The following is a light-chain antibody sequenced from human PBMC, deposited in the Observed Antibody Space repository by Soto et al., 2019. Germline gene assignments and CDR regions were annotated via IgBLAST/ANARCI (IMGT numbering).Light chain of an antibody. Sequence: EIVLQQSPATLSLSPGERATLSCRASQSVSSYLAWYQQKPGQAPRLLIYDASNRATGIPARFSGSGSGTDFTLTISSLEPEDFAVYYCQQRSTWPLTFGGGTKVEIK. V-gene: IGKV3-11*01. CDR2: DAS. J-gene: IGKJ4*01. CDR3: QQRSTWPLT. CDR1: QSVSSY.